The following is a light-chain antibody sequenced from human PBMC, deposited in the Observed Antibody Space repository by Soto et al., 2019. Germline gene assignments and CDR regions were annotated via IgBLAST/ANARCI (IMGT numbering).Light chain of an antibody. CDR2: GAS. Sequence: DIQMTQSPSSLSASVGDRVTITCRASQSISSYLSWYQQRPGKAPHLLIYGASTLQSGVPSRFGGSGSGTYFTLTISSLQPEDFASYYCQQGYSTPPTFGGGTKVEIK. CDR3: QQGYSTPPT. J-gene: IGKJ4*01. V-gene: IGKV1-39*01. CDR1: QSISSY.